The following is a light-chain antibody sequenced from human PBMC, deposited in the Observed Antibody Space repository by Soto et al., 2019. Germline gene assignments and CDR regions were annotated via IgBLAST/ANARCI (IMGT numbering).Light chain of an antibody. V-gene: IGKV3-11*01. J-gene: IGKJ4*01. CDR3: QQRTNWPLT. Sequence: EIVLTQSPATLSLSPGERATLSCRASQSVGWFLAWYQQKPGQAPGLLIYDAFNRATGIPARFSGGGSGTDFTLTISSLEPEDFAVYYCQQRTNWPLTFGGGTKVEIK. CDR1: QSVGWF. CDR2: DAF.